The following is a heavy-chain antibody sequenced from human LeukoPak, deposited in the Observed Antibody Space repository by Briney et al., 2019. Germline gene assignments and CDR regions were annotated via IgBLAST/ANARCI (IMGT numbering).Heavy chain of an antibody. D-gene: IGHD6-19*01. CDR2: IYYSGST. J-gene: IGHJ4*02. V-gene: IGHV4-59*11. CDR3: ARGSQWLDDYFDY. Sequence: SETLSLTCTVSGGSINNHYWSWIRQPPGKGLEWIGYIYYSGSTNYNPSLKSRVTISVDTSKIQFSLKLSSVAAADTAVYYCARGSQWLDDYFDYWGQGTLVTVSS. CDR1: GGSINNHY.